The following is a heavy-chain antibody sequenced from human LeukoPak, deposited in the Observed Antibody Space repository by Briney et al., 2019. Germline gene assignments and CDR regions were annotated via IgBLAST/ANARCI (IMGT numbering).Heavy chain of an antibody. V-gene: IGHV3-30*04. Sequence: PGRSLGLSCAASGFTFSSYAVHWVRQAPGRGLEWVAVMSYDGSNTYYADSVKGRFTISRDNSKNTLYLQVNSLKVEDTAVYYCARDLRMATIYGAFDIWGQGTMVTVSS. CDR2: MSYDGSNT. J-gene: IGHJ3*02. CDR1: GFTFSSYA. D-gene: IGHD5-24*01. CDR3: ARDLRMATIYGAFDI.